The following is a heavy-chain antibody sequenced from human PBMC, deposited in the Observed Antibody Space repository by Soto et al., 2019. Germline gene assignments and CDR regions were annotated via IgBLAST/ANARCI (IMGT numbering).Heavy chain of an antibody. CDR2: ITAGGGST. CDR3: AKDEGPSWDSHFDS. D-gene: IGHD2-2*01. V-gene: IGHV3-23*01. Sequence: LRLSCAASGFTFSSCAMSWVRQAPGKGLEWVSSITAGGGSTFHADSVKGRFTISRDNSKNTLYLQMNSLRAEDTALYYCAKDEGPSWDSHFDSWGQGTLVTVSS. CDR1: GFTFSSCA. J-gene: IGHJ4*02.